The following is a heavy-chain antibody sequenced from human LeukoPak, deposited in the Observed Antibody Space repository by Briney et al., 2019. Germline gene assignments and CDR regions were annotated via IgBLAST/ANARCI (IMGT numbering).Heavy chain of an antibody. V-gene: IGHV4-39*01. CDR2: IYYSGST. D-gene: IGHD6-19*01. CDR1: GGSISSSSYY. Sequence: PSETLSLTCTVSGGSISSSSYYWGWIRQPPGKGLEWIGSIYYSGSTYYNPSLKSRVTISVDTSKNQFSLKLSSVTAADTAVYYCARGKSGWYQGRFSRENYFDYWGQGTLVTVSS. J-gene: IGHJ4*02. CDR3: ARGKSGWYQGRFSRENYFDY.